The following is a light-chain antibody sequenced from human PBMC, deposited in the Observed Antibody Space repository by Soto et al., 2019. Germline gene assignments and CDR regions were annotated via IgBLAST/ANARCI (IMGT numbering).Light chain of an antibody. CDR1: SSDVGGYNY. V-gene: IGLV2-11*01. CDR2: DVS. CDR3: CSYAGSYPYV. Sequence: SVRTQPRSVSGSPGQSVTISCTGTSSDVGGYNYVSWYQQHPGKAPKLMIYDVSKRPSGVPDRFSGSKSGNTASLTISGLQAEDEADYYCCSYAGSYPYVFGTGTKVTVL. J-gene: IGLJ1*01.